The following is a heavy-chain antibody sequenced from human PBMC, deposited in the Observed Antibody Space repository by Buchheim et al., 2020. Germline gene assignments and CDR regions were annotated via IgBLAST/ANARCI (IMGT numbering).Heavy chain of an antibody. J-gene: IGHJ6*02. D-gene: IGHD3-3*01. CDR1: GFTFSSYW. CDR3: ARDVYPYYDFWSGYSRPTYGMDV. V-gene: IGHV3-7*01. Sequence: EVQLVESGGGLVQPGGSLRLSCAASGFTFSSYWMSWVRQAPGKGLEWAANIKQDGSEKYYVDSVKGRFTISRDNAKNSLYLQMNSLRAEDTAVYYCARDVYPYYDFWSGYSRPTYGMDVWGQGTT. CDR2: IKQDGSEK.